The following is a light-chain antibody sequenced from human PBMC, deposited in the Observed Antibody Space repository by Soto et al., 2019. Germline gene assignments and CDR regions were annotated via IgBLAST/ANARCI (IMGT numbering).Light chain of an antibody. CDR1: QSLVHSDGIAY. CDR2: KVP. J-gene: IGKJ5*01. Sequence: DVVMTQSPLSLAVTLGQPASISCRSNQSLVHSDGIAYFSWFXQRQGRSPRXLIYKVPNRDSGVPARFSGSGSGTDLAMKISRVEAEDVGVYYCMQGTHWPITFGQGTRLEIK. CDR3: MQGTHWPIT. V-gene: IGKV2-30*02.